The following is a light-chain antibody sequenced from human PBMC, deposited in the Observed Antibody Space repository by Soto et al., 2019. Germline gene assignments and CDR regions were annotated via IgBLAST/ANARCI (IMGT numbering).Light chain of an antibody. J-gene: IGLJ3*02. CDR3: AALDDSLNGPV. CDR2: YDD. V-gene: IGLV1-36*01. Sequence: QSVLTQPPSVSEAPRQRVTISCYGSSSNIGNNAVNWYQQLPGKAPKLLIYYDDLLPSGVSDRFSGSKSGTSASLAISGLQSEDEADYYCAALDDSLNGPVFGGGTKVTVL. CDR1: SSNIGNNA.